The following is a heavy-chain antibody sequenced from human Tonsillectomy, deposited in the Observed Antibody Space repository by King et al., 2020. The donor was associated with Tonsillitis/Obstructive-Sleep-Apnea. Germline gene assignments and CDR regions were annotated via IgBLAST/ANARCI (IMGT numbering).Heavy chain of an antibody. Sequence: VQLQQWGAGLLKPSETLSLTCAVSGGPFSVYYWRWIRQPPGKGLEWIGEINHSGSTNYNPSLKSRVTISVDMSKNQFSLKLSYVTAADTAGYYCARSIRAAYCGGDCSDYWGQGTLVTVSS. CDR3: ARSIRAAYCGGDCSDY. CDR1: GGPFSVYY. J-gene: IGHJ4*02. V-gene: IGHV4-34*01. CDR2: INHSGST. D-gene: IGHD2-21*01.